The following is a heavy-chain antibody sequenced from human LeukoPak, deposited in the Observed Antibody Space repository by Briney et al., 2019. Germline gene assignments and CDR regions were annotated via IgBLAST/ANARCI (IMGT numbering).Heavy chain of an antibody. CDR2: IYYSGST. V-gene: IGHV4-59*01. CDR1: GGSISSYY. CDR3: ARGYYDILTGYFLFDY. D-gene: IGHD3-9*01. Sequence: PSETLSLTCTVSGGSISSYYWSWIRQPPGKGLEWIGYIYYSGSTNYNPSLKSRVTISVDTSKNQFSLKLSSVTAADTAVYYCARGYYDILTGYFLFDYWGQGTLVTVSS. J-gene: IGHJ4*02.